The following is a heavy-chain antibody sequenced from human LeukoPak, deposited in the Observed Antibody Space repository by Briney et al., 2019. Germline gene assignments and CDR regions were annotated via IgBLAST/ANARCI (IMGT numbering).Heavy chain of an antibody. CDR2: ISRTSEYI. J-gene: IGHJ4*02. Sequence: GGSLRLPCAASGFSFSIYFMNWVRQAPGKGLEWVSSISRTSEYIHYADSVRSGFAISRDNAKNSVYLQMNSLRAEDTAVYFCAGGGDFDYWGQGILVTVSA. CDR3: AGGGDFDY. V-gene: IGHV3-21*01. D-gene: IGHD3-16*01. CDR1: GFSFSIYF.